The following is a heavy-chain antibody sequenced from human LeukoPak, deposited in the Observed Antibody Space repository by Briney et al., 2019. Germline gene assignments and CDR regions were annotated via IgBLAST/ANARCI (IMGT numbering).Heavy chain of an antibody. CDR1: GGSISSGGYY. CDR3: ARGGDPYGDPAARRGWFDP. V-gene: IGHV3-11*01. D-gene: IGHD4-17*01. CDR2: ISSSGSTI. J-gene: IGHJ5*02. Sequence: PSETLSLTCTVSGGSISSGGYYWSWIRQAPGKGLEWVSYISSSGSTIYYADSVKGRFTISRDNAKNSLYLQMNSLRAEDTAVYYCARGGDPYGDPAARRGWFDPWGQGTLVTVSS.